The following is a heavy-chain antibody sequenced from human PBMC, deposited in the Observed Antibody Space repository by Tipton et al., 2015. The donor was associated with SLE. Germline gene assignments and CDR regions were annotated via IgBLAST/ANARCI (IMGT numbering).Heavy chain of an antibody. CDR3: ARGGVTTVTAV. CDR1: GGSICSGSYY. J-gene: IGHJ3*01. Sequence: TLSLTCTVSGGSICSGSYYWSWIRQPAGKGLEWIGHIYTSGSTNYNPSLKSRVTISVDTSKNQFSLKLSSVTAADTAVYYCARGGVTTVTAVWGQGTMVTVSS. CDR2: IYTSGST. V-gene: IGHV4-61*09. D-gene: IGHD4-17*01.